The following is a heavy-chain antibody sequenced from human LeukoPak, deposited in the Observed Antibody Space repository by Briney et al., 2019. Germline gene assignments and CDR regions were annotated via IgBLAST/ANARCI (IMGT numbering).Heavy chain of an antibody. CDR1: GFTVSSTY. CDR3: ARERQQLRYFDY. J-gene: IGHJ4*02. Sequence: GGSLRLSCAASGFTVSSTYMTWVRQAPEKGLEWVSVIYSGGATSYADSVKGRFTISRDNSENTLHLQMSSLRAEDTALYYCARERQQLRYFDYWGQGTLVTVSS. CDR2: IYSGGAT. V-gene: IGHV3-53*01. D-gene: IGHD6-13*01.